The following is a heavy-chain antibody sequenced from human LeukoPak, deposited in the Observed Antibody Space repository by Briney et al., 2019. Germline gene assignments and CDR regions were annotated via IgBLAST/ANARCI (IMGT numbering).Heavy chain of an antibody. CDR2: INHSGST. D-gene: IGHD4-17*01. CDR3: ARGSDHGDYLGY. Sequence: SETLSLTCAVYGGSFSGYYWSWIRQPPGKGLEWIGEINHSGSTNYNPSLKSRVTISVDTSKNQFSLKLSSVTAADTAVYYCARGSDHGDYLGYWGQGTLVTVSS. CDR1: GGSFSGYY. V-gene: IGHV4-34*01. J-gene: IGHJ4*02.